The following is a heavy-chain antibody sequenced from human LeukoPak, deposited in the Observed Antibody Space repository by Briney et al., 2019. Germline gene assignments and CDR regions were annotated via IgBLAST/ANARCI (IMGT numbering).Heavy chain of an antibody. J-gene: IGHJ4*02. D-gene: IGHD4-17*01. CDR3: ARDYGAVDY. CDR1: GFTFSSYA. Sequence: GGSLRLSCAASGFTFSSYAMHWVRQAPGKGLEWVAVIWYDGSNKYYADSVKGRFTISRDNSKNTLYLQMDSLRAEDTAVYYCARDYGAVDYWGQGTLVTVSS. V-gene: IGHV3-33*08. CDR2: IWYDGSNK.